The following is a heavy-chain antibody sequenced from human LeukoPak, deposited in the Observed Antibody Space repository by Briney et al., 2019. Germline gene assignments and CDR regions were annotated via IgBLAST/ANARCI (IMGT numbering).Heavy chain of an antibody. CDR3: AKDRRYYDSSGYTFDY. V-gene: IGHV3-30*04. CDR2: IYYDGSNK. D-gene: IGHD3-22*01. Sequence: GGSLRLSCAASGFTFSSYAMHWVRQAPGKGLEWVAVIYYDGSNKYYADSVKGRFTISRDNSKNTLYLQMNSLRAEDTAVYYCAKDRRYYDSSGYTFDYWGQGTLVTVSS. CDR1: GFTFSSYA. J-gene: IGHJ4*02.